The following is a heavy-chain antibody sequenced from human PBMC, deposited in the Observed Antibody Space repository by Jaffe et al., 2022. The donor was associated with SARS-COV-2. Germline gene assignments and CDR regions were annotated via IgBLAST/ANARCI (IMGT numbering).Heavy chain of an antibody. V-gene: IGHV3-9*01. CDR1: GFTFDDYA. J-gene: IGHJ6*02. Sequence: EVQLVESGGGLVQPGRSLRLSCAASGFTFDDYAMHWVRQAPGKGLEWVSGISWNSGSIGYADSVKGRFTLSRDNAKNSLYLQMNSLRAEDTALYYCAKEYCSSTSCYVGKGMDVWGQGTTVTVSS. D-gene: IGHD2-2*01. CDR2: ISWNSGSI. CDR3: AKEYCSSTSCYVGKGMDV.